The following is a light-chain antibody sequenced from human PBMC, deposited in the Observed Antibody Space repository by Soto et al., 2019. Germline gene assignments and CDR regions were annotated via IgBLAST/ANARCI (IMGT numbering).Light chain of an antibody. CDR3: QQYGSSSWT. CDR2: GAS. Sequence: EIVLTQSPGTLSLSPGERATLSCRTSQSVSSSYLAWYQQKPCQAPRLLIYGASSRATGISDRFSGSGSGTDFTLTISRLEPEDFAVYYCQQYGSSSWTFGQGTKVDIK. J-gene: IGKJ1*01. CDR1: QSVSSSY. V-gene: IGKV3-20*01.